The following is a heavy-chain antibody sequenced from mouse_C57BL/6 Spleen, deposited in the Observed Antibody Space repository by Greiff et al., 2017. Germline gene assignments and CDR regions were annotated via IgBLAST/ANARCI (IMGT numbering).Heavy chain of an antibody. CDR2: IDPSDSYT. V-gene: IGHV1-59*01. CDR3: ARPIYYYGSSFAY. J-gene: IGHJ3*01. D-gene: IGHD1-1*01. Sequence: QVQLQQPGAELVRPGTSVKLSCKASGYTFTSYWMHWVKQRPGQGLEWIGVIDPSDSYTNYNQKFKGKATLTVDTSSSTAYMQLSSLTSDDSAVYYCARPIYYYGSSFAYWGQGTLVTGSA. CDR1: GYTFTSYW.